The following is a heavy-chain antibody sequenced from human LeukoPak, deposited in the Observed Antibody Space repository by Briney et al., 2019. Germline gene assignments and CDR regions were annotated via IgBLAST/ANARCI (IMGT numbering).Heavy chain of an antibody. V-gene: IGHV1-69*06. CDR3: AREGDCSSTSCPMHYYYYYYMDV. CDR2: IIPIFGTA. D-gene: IGHD2-2*01. Sequence: ASVKVSCKASGYTFTSYGISWVRQAPGQGLEWMGEIIPIFGTANYAQKFQGRVTITADKSTSTAYMELSSLRSEDTAVYYCAREGDCSSTSCPMHYYYYYYMDVWGKGTTVTVSS. J-gene: IGHJ6*03. CDR1: GYTFTSYG.